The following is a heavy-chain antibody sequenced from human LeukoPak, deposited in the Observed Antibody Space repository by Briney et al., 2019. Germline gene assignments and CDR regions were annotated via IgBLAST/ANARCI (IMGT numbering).Heavy chain of an antibody. V-gene: IGHV3-48*01. CDR2: ISSSSSTI. J-gene: IGHJ4*02. CDR3: ARGYYDSSGYFSVYYFDY. Sequence: GGSLRLSCAASGFTFSSYSMNWVRQAPGKGLEWVSYISSSSSTIYYADSVKGRFTISRDNAKNSLYLQMNSLRAEDTAVYYCARGYYDSSGYFSVYYFDYWGQGTLVTVSS. D-gene: IGHD3-22*01. CDR1: GFTFSSYS.